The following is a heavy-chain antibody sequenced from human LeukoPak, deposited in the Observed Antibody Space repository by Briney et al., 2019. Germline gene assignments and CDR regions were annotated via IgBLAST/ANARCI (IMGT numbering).Heavy chain of an antibody. J-gene: IGHJ4*02. CDR2: ISGSDSST. Sequence: GGSLXLSCAASGFTFSSSAMSWVRQAPGKGLEGVSTISGSDSSTHYADSVKGRFTIYRDNSKNTLYLQMNSLRADDTAVYYCAKSGYNRFDFWGQGTLVTVSS. V-gene: IGHV3-23*01. CDR1: GFTFSSSA. CDR3: AKSGYNRFDF. D-gene: IGHD5-24*01.